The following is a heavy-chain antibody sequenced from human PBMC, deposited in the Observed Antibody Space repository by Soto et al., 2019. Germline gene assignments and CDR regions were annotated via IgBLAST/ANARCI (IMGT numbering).Heavy chain of an antibody. Sequence: ASVKVSCKASGYTFSNYGISWLRQGPGQGLEWMGWISGYNGNTHYEEKVQDRIKMTTDTSTSTTYLELRSLSSDDTAVYFCASSPGSGLAYCFTCAMGVWGRGTTVTVCS. CDR1: GYTFSNYG. D-gene: IGHD2-21*02. V-gene: IGHV1-18*01. CDR3: ASSPGSGLAYCFTCAMGV. J-gene: IGHJ6*02. CDR2: ISGYNGNT.